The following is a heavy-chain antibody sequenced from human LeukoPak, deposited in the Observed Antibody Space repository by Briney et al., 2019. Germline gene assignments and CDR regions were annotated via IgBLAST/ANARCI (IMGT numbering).Heavy chain of an antibody. J-gene: IGHJ4*02. CDR1: GYSFTSYW. Sequence: GESLKISCKGSGYSFTSYWIGWVRQMPGKGLEWMGIIYPGDSDTRYSPSFQGQVTISADKSISTAYLQWSGLKASDTAMYYCARTPDDYVWGSYFGYWGQGTLVTVSS. CDR2: IYPGDSDT. V-gene: IGHV5-51*01. CDR3: ARTPDDYVWGSYFGY. D-gene: IGHD3-16*01.